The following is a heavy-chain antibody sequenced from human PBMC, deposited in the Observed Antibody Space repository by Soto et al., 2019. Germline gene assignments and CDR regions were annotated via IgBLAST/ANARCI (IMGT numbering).Heavy chain of an antibody. Sequence: QVQLQQSGPGLVKPSQTLSLTCTVSGDSIRSDYYHWNWIRQSPGKGLEWIGYIHHCRSILYNPSLKCRVTISVDTSKNQFALHLTSVTSADAAVYFCAREDDGGDSLDVWGQGTTVTVSS. D-gene: IGHD2-21*02. CDR1: GDSIRSDYYH. V-gene: IGHV4-30-4*08. CDR2: IHHCRSI. CDR3: AREDDGGDSLDV. J-gene: IGHJ6*02.